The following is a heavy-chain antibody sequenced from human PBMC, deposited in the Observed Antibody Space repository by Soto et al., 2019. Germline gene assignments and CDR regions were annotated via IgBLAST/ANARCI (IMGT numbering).Heavy chain of an antibody. V-gene: IGHV4-31*03. CDR2: TYYSGST. D-gene: IGHD4-17*01. Sequence: QVQLQESGPGLVKPSQTLSLTCTVSGGSISSGGYYWSWIRQHPGKGLEWIGYTYYSGSTYYNPSLKTRSTXSXDXXTTRFSRKLSSVPAAAPAVFYCAGSPPPAMTTFHSGAQGTLVTASP. J-gene: IGHJ5*01. CDR1: GGSISSGGYY. CDR3: AGSPPPAMTTFHS.